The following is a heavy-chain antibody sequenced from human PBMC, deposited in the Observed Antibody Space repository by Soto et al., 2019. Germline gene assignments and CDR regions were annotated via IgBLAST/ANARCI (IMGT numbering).Heavy chain of an antibody. CDR3: ARHPGGGGY. CDR1: GFTVSNNY. J-gene: IGHJ4*02. D-gene: IGHD3-10*01. Sequence: EVQLVESGGGLIQPGGSLRLSCAVSGFTVSNNYMSWVRQAPGKGLEGVSVIYSGGYTAYGDSVKGRFTISRDNSKNTLSLQRSSRGHAAPGVFSCARHPGGGGYWGQGTLVTVSS. V-gene: IGHV3-53*01. CDR2: IYSGGYT.